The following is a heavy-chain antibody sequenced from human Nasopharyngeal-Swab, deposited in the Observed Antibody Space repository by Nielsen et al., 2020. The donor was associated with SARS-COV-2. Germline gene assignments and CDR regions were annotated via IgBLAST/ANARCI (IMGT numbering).Heavy chain of an antibody. CDR3: AREGIVGATNGLDY. Sequence: GGSLRLSCAASGFTLSSYGMHWVRQAPGKGLEWVAVIWHDGSNKYYADSVKGRFTISRDNSKKTLYLQMNSLRAEDTAVYYCAREGIVGATNGLDYWGQGTLVTVSS. CDR1: GFTLSSYG. CDR2: IWHDGSNK. V-gene: IGHV3-33*01. D-gene: IGHD1-26*01. J-gene: IGHJ4*02.